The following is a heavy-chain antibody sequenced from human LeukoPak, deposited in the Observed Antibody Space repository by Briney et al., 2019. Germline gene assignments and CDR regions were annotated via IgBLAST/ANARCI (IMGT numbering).Heavy chain of an antibody. V-gene: IGHV3-30*02. CDR1: GFTFSSYG. J-gene: IGHJ4*02. Sequence: GGSLRLSCAASGFTFSSYGMHWVRQAPGKGLEWVAFIRYAGSNKYYADSVKGRFTISRDNSKNTLYLQMNSLRAEDTAVYYCAKEGYCSGGSCSLDYWGQGTLVTVSS. CDR3: AKEGYCSGGSCSLDY. CDR2: IRYAGSNK. D-gene: IGHD2-15*01.